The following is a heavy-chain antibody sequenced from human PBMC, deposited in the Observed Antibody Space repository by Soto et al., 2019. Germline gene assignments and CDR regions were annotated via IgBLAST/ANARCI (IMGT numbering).Heavy chain of an antibody. J-gene: IGHJ5*02. CDR3: ARDVEDDILTGLNWFDP. V-gene: IGHV3-7*01. CDR1: GFTFSSYW. CDR2: IKQDGSEK. Sequence: GGSLRLSCAASGFTFSSYWMSWVRQAPGKGLEWVANIKQDGSEKYYVDSVKGRFTISRDNAKNSLYLQMNSLRAEDTAVYYCARDVEDDILTGLNWFDPWGQGTLVTVSS. D-gene: IGHD3-9*01.